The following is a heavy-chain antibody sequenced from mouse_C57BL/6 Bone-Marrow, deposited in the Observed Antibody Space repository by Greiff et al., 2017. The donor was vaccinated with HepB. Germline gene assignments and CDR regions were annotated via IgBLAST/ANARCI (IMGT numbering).Heavy chain of an antibody. CDR3: ASNYVWFAY. Sequence: VQLQQSGPGLVQPSQSLSITCTVSGFSFTSYGVHWVRQSPGKGLEWLGVIWSGGSTDYNAAFISRLSTSKDNSRSQVFFKMNSLQADDAAIYYCASNYVWFAYWGQGTLVTVSA. D-gene: IGHD1-1*01. J-gene: IGHJ3*01. CDR2: IWSGGST. CDR1: GFSFTSYG. V-gene: IGHV2-2*01.